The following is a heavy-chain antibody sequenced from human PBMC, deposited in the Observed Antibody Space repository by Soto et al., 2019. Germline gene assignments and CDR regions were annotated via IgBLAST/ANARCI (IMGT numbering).Heavy chain of an antibody. CDR3: AHLSTMVRGVSFDP. V-gene: IGHV2-5*02. J-gene: IGHJ5*02. Sequence: QITLKESGPTLVKPTQTLTLTCTFSGFSLSTSGVGVGWIRQPPGKALEWLALIYWDDDKRYSPSLKSRLTIXKXTXXNQVVLTMTNMDPVDTATYYCAHLSTMVRGVSFDPWGQGTLVTVSS. CDR2: IYWDDDK. CDR1: GFSLSTSGVG. D-gene: IGHD3-10*01.